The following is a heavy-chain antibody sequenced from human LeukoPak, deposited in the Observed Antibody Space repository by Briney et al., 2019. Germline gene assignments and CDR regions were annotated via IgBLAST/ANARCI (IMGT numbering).Heavy chain of an antibody. CDR3: ARDFDSSGYVGYFDY. J-gene: IGHJ4*02. V-gene: IGHV3-23*01. D-gene: IGHD3-22*01. CDR2: ISGSGGST. Sequence: GGSLRLSCAASGFTFSSYAMSWVRQAPGKGLEWVSAISGSGGSTYYADSVKGRFTISRDNSKNTLYLQMDSLRAEDTAVYYCARDFDSSGYVGYFDYWGQGTLVTVSS. CDR1: GFTFSSYA.